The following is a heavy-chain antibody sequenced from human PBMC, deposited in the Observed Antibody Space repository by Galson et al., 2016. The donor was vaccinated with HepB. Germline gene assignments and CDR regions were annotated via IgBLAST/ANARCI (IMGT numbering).Heavy chain of an antibody. V-gene: IGHV1-8*01. D-gene: IGHD3-10*01. Sequence: SCKASGYMFTSYDINWVRQAPGQGLEWMGWMNPNTDNSGYSQKFQDRVTMTSDTSIGTAYMELRSLTSDDTAIYYCARGSILWFVGDALDFWGQGTMVTVSS. CDR3: ARGSILWFVGDALDF. CDR2: MNPNTDNS. J-gene: IGHJ3*01. CDR1: GYMFTSYD.